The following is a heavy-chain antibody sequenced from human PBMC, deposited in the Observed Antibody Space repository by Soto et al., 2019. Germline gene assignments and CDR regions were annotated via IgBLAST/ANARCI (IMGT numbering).Heavy chain of an antibody. CDR2: IYYTGST. V-gene: IGHV4-31*03. Sequence: PSETLSLTCTVSGGSISSGGYYWSWIRQHPGKGLEWIAYIYYTGSTYYNPSLKSRVVISVDTPKNQFSLQLTYVTAADTAVYYCARGDSTTHGDSFDIWGQGTMVTVSS. J-gene: IGHJ3*02. CDR3: ARGDSTTHGDSFDI. CDR1: GGSISSGGYY. D-gene: IGHD6-13*01.